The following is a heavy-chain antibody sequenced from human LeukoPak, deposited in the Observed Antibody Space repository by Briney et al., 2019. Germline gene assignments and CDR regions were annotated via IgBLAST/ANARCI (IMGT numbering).Heavy chain of an antibody. V-gene: IGHV3-7*03. D-gene: IGHD4-17*01. Sequence: GGSLRLSCAASGFTFSNYWMSWVRQAPGKGLEWVANIKQDGSEKYYVDSVKGRFTISRDNAKNSLYLQMNRLRAEDTAVYYCAKGGDYGRAFDIWGQGTMVTVSS. CDR1: GFTFSNYW. CDR2: IKQDGSEK. CDR3: AKGGDYGRAFDI. J-gene: IGHJ3*02.